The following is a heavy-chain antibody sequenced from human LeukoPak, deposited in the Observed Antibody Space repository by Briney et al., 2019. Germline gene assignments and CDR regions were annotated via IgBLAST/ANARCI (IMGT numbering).Heavy chain of an antibody. CDR3: ARSGYSSPVGRFDP. CDR1: GGSISSCY. J-gene: IGHJ5*02. CDR2: IYYSGST. V-gene: IGHV4-59*01. Sequence: SETLSLTCTVSGGSISSCYWSWIRQPPGKGLEWIEYIYYSGSTNYNPSLKSRVTISVDTSKNQFSLKLSSVTAADTAVYYCARSGYSSPVGRFDPWGQGTLVTVSS. D-gene: IGHD6-13*01.